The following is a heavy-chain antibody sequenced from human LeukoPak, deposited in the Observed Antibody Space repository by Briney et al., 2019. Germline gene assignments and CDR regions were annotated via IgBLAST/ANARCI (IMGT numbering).Heavy chain of an antibody. CDR2: ISSSGSTI. CDR1: GFTFSSYE. D-gene: IGHD3-3*01. V-gene: IGHV3-48*03. CDR3: ASSYDFWSGYHDY. J-gene: IGHJ4*02. Sequence: GGSLRLSCAASGFTFSSYEMNWVRQAPGKGLEWVSYISSSGSTIYYADSVKGRFTISRDNAKNSLYLQMNSLRAEDTAVYYCASSYDFWSGYHDYWGQGTLVTVSS.